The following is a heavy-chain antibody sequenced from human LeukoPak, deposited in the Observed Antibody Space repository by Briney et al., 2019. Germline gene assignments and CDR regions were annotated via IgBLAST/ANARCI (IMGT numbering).Heavy chain of an antibody. V-gene: IGHV3-7*01. CDR2: IKQDGSET. CDR1: GFTFSSYW. Sequence: GGSLRLSCAASGFTFSSYWMSWVRQAPGKGLEWVANIKQDGSETYHVDSVKGRFTISRDNAKDSLYLEMKSLRAEDTAVYYCARGGQAGTGDLWGQGTLVTVSS. D-gene: IGHD3-10*01. CDR3: ARGGQAGTGDL. J-gene: IGHJ5*02.